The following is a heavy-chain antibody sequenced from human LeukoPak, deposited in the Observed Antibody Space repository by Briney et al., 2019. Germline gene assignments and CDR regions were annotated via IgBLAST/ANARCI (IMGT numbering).Heavy chain of an antibody. J-gene: IGHJ5*02. CDR2: ISGSGSYT. D-gene: IGHD6-25*01. CDR1: GFSFSDYY. Sequence: GGSLRLSCAASGFSFSDYYMSWLRQTPGKGLEWVSYISGSGSYTNYADSVKGRFTVSRDNAKKLVFLQMNSLRAEETAVYYCARDGRPHNWFDPWGQGTLVTVSS. CDR3: ARDGRPHNWFDP. V-gene: IGHV3-11*06.